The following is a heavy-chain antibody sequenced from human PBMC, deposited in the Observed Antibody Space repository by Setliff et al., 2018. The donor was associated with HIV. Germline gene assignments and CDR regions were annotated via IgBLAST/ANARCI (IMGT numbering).Heavy chain of an antibody. CDR1: GYSVSSGYY. D-gene: IGHD3-3*01. Sequence: SETLSLTCAVSGYSVSSGYYWGWIRQPPGKGLEWIGSFYHSGSTFYNPSLKSRVTISLDMSKNQFSLKLRSVTAADTAVYYCVSGPLSGYGYYFDYWGQGALVTVSS. CDR3: VSGPLSGYGYYFDY. J-gene: IGHJ4*02. CDR2: FYHSGST. V-gene: IGHV4-38-2*01.